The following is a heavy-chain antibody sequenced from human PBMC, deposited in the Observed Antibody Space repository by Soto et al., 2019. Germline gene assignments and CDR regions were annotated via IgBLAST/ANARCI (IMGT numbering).Heavy chain of an antibody. J-gene: IGHJ5*02. CDR1: VVSISSNN. D-gene: IGHD1-26*01. Sequence: SDTMSLTCTVSVVSISSNNWSCIRQHPVKGLEWIGYIYYSGSTNYNPSLKSRVTISVDTSKNQFSLKLSSVTAADTAVYYCARLVGATGWFDPWGQGTLVTVS. CDR3: ARLVGATGWFDP. CDR2: IYYSGST. V-gene: IGHV4-59*01.